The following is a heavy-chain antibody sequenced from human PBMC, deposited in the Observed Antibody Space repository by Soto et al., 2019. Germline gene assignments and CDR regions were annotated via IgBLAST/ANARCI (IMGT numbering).Heavy chain of an antibody. V-gene: IGHV3-11*01. Sequence: PGGSLRLSCAASGLTFSDYYMSWIRQAPGKGLEWVSYISSSGSTIYYADSVKGRFTISRDTSQNTLYLQMNSLRAEDTAVYYCAKGSGSGYGTPADSWGQGTLVTVSS. D-gene: IGHD2-15*01. CDR1: GLTFSDYY. CDR2: ISSSGSTI. J-gene: IGHJ4*02. CDR3: AKGSGSGYGTPADS.